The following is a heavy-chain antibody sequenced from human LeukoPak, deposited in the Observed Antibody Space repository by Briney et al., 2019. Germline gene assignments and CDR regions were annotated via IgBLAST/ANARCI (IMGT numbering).Heavy chain of an antibody. J-gene: IGHJ5*02. Sequence: GGSLRLSCAGSGFTFSSYTMNWVRQAPGKGLEWVSSISSSSGYIYYADSVKGRFTVSRDNANNSLYLQMNSLRAEDTAVYYCARSGFFTYYYDISGYHWFDPWGQGTLVTVSS. CDR2: ISSSSGYI. V-gene: IGHV3-21*01. CDR1: GFTFSSYT. D-gene: IGHD3-22*01. CDR3: ARSGFFTYYYDISGYHWFDP.